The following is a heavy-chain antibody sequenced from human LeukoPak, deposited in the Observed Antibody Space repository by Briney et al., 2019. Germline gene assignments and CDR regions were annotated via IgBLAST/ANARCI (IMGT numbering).Heavy chain of an antibody. CDR3: APMDSSGYSDY. V-gene: IGHV1-69*13. CDR1: GGTFSSYA. J-gene: IGHJ4*02. CDR2: IIPIFGTA. D-gene: IGHD3-22*01. Sequence: SVKVSCKASGGTFSSYAISWVRQAPGQGLEWMGGIIPIFGTANYAQKFQGRVTITADESTSTAYMELISLRSEDTAVYYCAPMDSSGYSDYWGQGTLVTVSS.